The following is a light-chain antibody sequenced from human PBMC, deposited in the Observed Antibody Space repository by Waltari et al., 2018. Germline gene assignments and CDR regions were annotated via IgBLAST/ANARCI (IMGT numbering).Light chain of an antibody. V-gene: IGKV3-11*01. CDR1: QSVRTY. CDR2: DAS. Sequence: EIVLTQSPATLSLSPGERASLSCRASQSVRTYLAWYQQKSGQAPRLLIYDASNRDNGIPARFSGSGSGTDFTLTISSLESEDFAVYYCQQRSSWPWTFGQGTKVEVK. CDR3: QQRSSWPWT. J-gene: IGKJ1*01.